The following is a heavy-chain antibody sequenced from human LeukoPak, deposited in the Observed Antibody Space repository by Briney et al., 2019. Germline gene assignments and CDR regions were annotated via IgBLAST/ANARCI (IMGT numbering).Heavy chain of an antibody. CDR1: VYSPSSGFY. CDR2: LYHIGVA. V-gene: IGHV4-38-2*02. CDR3: ARTRSGGRPVTGVPSYYIDY. D-gene: IGHD2-15*01. Sequence: PSETLSLSPTVSVYSPSSGFYWAGTGQPPGKGLEWIGILYHIGVAYYTPSLKSRVTISVDTSKNQLSMKLSSVTAADTAVYYCARTRSGGRPVTGVPSYYIDYWGQGTLVTASS. J-gene: IGHJ4*02.